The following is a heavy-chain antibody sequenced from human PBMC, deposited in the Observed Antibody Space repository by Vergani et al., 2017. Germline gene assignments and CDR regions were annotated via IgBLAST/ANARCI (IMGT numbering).Heavy chain of an antibody. V-gene: IGHV4-39*07. J-gene: IGHJ6*02. CDR2: IYYSGST. Sequence: QLQLQESGPGLVKPSETLSLTCTVSGGSISSSSYYWGWIRQPPGKGLEWIGSIYYSGSTNYNPSLKSRVTISVDTSKNQFSLKLSSVTAADTAVYYCARDWSGSTTGGMDVWGQGTTVTVSS. D-gene: IGHD1-26*01. CDR1: GGSISSSSYY. CDR3: ARDWSGSTTGGMDV.